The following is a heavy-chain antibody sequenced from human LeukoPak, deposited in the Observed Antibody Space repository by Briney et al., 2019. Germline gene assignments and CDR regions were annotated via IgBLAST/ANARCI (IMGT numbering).Heavy chain of an antibody. CDR3: ARDRGLNSYGLDY. CDR2: IGASGSI. CDR1: GFTFSSYE. D-gene: IGHD5-18*01. V-gene: IGHV3-48*03. J-gene: IGHJ4*02. Sequence: GGSLRLSCAASGFTFSSYEMNWVRQAPGKGLEWVSYIGASGSIYYTDSVKGRFTISRDNAKNSLYMQMNSLRAEDTAIYYCARDRGLNSYGLDYWGQGTLVTGSS.